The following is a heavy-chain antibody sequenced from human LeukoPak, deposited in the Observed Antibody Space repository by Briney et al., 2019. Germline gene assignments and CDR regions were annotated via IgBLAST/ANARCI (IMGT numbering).Heavy chain of an antibody. Sequence: GGSLRLSCAASGFTFSDTWMHWVRQAPGEGLVWVSRIRSDGSDTRYAESVKGRFTISRDNSKNTLYLQMNSLRAEDTAVYYCARSRRGLTSAHGGAFDIWGQGTMVTVSS. J-gene: IGHJ3*02. V-gene: IGHV3-74*01. CDR1: GFTFSDTW. CDR2: IRSDGSDT. CDR3: ARSRRGLTSAHGGAFDI. D-gene: IGHD3-9*01.